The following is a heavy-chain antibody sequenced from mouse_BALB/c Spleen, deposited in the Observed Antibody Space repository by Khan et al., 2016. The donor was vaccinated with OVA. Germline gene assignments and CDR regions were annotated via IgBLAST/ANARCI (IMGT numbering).Heavy chain of an antibody. CDR3: AREGYYGNSRAWFAY. Sequence: VQLQQSGPELVKPGATVRISCKASGYTFTDYYINWMKQRPGQGLEWIGWIYPGNVNTKYNEKFKDKAILTADKSSSTAYMQLSSLTSEDSAVXFCAREGYYGNSRAWFAYWGQGTLVTVST. CDR2: IYPGNVNT. V-gene: IGHV1S56*01. J-gene: IGHJ3*01. CDR1: GYTFTDYY. D-gene: IGHD2-1*01.